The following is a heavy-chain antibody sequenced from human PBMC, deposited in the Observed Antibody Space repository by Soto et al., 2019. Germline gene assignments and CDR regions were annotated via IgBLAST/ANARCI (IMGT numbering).Heavy chain of an antibody. V-gene: IGHV3-15*07. Sequence: WGSLRLSCAASCFTFSNAWINWVPPAPREGLEWVGRVKSKADGGSGDYAAPVKGRFVVSRDDSKDIVYLQMNSLKIEDTGVYYCTTDSRTTLPEIRFDYRGHGTQLTVSS. D-gene: IGHD1-26*01. CDR2: VKSKADGGSG. CDR3: TTDSRTTLPEIRFDY. CDR1: CFTFSNAW. J-gene: IGHJ4*01.